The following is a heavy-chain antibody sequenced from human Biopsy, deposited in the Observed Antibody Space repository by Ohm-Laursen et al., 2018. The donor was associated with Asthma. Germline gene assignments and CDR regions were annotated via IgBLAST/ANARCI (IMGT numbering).Heavy chain of an antibody. Sequence: SLRLSCAAAGFTFRHYALHWVRQAPGKGLEWVAFILSDGGEPSYADSVKGRFSISRDNSKSTVYLQMNSLRAGDTAVYYCASESYLRGFGHTLDLWGQGTQVTFS. CDR1: GFTFRHYA. J-gene: IGHJ5*02. CDR2: ILSDGGEP. V-gene: IGHV3-33*01. CDR3: ASESYLRGFGHTLDL. D-gene: IGHD5-12*01.